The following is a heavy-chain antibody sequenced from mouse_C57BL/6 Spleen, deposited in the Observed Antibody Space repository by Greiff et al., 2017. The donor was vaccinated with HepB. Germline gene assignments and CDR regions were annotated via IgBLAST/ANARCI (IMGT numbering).Heavy chain of an antibody. D-gene: IGHD2-3*01. CDR2: INPSSGYT. CDR3: ARDYDGYYDAMDY. Sequence: VQLQQSGAELAKPGASVKLSCKASGYTFTSYWMHWVKQRPGQGLEWIGYINPSSGYTKYNQKFKDKATLTADKSSSTAYMQLSSLTYEDSAVYYCARDYDGYYDAMDYWGQGTSVTVSS. V-gene: IGHV1-7*01. CDR1: GYTFTSYW. J-gene: IGHJ4*01.